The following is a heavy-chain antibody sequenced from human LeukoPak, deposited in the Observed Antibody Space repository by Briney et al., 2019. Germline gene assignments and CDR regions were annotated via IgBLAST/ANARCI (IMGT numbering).Heavy chain of an antibody. V-gene: IGHV4-39*07. CDR2: IYYSGST. CDR3: ARDHGIAATGSSYYFGMDV. CDR1: GGSISSITYY. Sequence: PSETLSLTCTVSGGSISSITYYWGWIRQPPGKGLEWIGNIYYSGSTYYNPSLKSRVTISVDASRDQFSLKLSSVTAADTAVYYCARDHGIAATGSSYYFGMDVWGQGTTVTVSS. D-gene: IGHD6-13*01. J-gene: IGHJ6*02.